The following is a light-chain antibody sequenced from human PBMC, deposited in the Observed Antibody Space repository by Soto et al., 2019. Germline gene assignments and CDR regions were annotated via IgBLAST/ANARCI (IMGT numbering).Light chain of an antibody. CDR2: GAS. V-gene: IGKV3-15*01. J-gene: IGKJ2*01. CDR3: QQGHNWPLT. CDR1: QGISSE. Sequence: EIVMTQSPATLSLSPGERAALSCRASQGISSELAWYQQKPGQPPRLLIYGASTRATGVPARFTGSGSGSDFTLTIGGLQSEDFAVYYCQQGHNWPLTFGQGTRLE.